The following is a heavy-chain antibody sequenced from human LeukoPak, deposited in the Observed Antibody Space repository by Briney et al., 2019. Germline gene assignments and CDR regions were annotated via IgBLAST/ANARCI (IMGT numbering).Heavy chain of an antibody. D-gene: IGHD3-22*01. CDR1: GGTFSSYA. CDR3: AGDSDYYDSSGYYYVWFDP. Sequence: TVKVSCKASGGTFSSYAISWVRQAPGQGLEWMGGIIPIFGTANYAQKFQGRVTITTDESTSTAYMELSSLRSEDTAVYYCAGDSDYYDSSGYYYVWFDPWGQGTLVTVSS. J-gene: IGHJ5*02. V-gene: IGHV1-69*05. CDR2: IIPIFGTA.